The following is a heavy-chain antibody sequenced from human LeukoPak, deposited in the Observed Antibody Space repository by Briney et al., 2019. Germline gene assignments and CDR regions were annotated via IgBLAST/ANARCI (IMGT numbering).Heavy chain of an antibody. J-gene: IGHJ4*02. D-gene: IGHD4-11*01. CDR1: GGSISSYY. V-gene: IGHV4-59*08. Sequence: SETLSLTCTVSGGSISSYYWSWIRQPPGKGLEWIGYISYSGSTSYNSSLKSRVTISVDTSKNQFSLKLTSVTAADTAVYYCARHCLHSNYATGGIDYWGQGTLVTVSS. CDR2: ISYSGST. CDR3: ARHCLHSNYATGGIDY.